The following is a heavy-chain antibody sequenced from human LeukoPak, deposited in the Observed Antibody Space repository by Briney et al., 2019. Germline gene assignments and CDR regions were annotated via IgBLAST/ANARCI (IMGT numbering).Heavy chain of an antibody. D-gene: IGHD2-2*01. J-gene: IGHJ6*03. Sequence: SVNVSCKASGGTFSSYAISWVRQAPGQGLEWMGGIIPIFGTANYAQKFQGRVTITTDESTTTAYMELSSLRSEDTAVYYCARVMGYCSSTSCPYYYYYYMDVWGKGTTVTVSS. CDR2: IIPIFGTA. CDR1: GGTFSSYA. V-gene: IGHV1-69*05. CDR3: ARVMGYCSSTSCPYYYYYYMDV.